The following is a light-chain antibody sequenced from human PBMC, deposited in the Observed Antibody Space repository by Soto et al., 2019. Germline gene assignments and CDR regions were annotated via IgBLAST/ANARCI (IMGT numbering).Light chain of an antibody. J-gene: IGKJ4*01. CDR1: HNIGDTY. CDR2: GVS. V-gene: IGKV3-20*01. Sequence: EIVLTQTPATLSLSPGERVTLSCRASHNIGDTYLAWYQQKPGQAPRLLIYGVSARGTGISDRFSASGSGTDFTLTISRLEPDDFAVYYCHQYSRSPVTFSPLTFGGGTKVEIK. CDR3: HQYSRSPVTFSPLT.